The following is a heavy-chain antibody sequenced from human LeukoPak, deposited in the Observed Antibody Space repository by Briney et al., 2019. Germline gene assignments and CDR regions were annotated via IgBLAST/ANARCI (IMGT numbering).Heavy chain of an antibody. CDR3: ARAGSGYEDGFDY. J-gene: IGHJ4*02. V-gene: IGHV3-21*01. CDR1: GFTFSSYT. CDR2: ISSSSSYI. Sequence: GGSLRLSCAASGFTFSSYTINWVRQAPGKGLEWVSSISSSSSYIYYADSVKGRFTISRHNAKDSLYLQMNSLRAEDTAVYYCARAGSGYEDGFDYWGQGTLVTVSS. D-gene: IGHD5-12*01.